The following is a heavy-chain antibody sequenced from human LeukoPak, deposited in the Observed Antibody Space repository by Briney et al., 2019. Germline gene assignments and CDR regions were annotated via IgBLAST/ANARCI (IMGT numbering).Heavy chain of an antibody. D-gene: IGHD6-19*01. V-gene: IGHV4-34*01. CDR1: GGSISGYY. CDR2: INHSGST. CDR3: ARGWHSSGWYPARNYYYYYGMDV. J-gene: IGHJ6*02. Sequence: SETLSLTCTVSGGSISGYYWSWIRQPPGKGLEWIGEINHSGSTNYNPSLKSRVTISVDTSKNQFSLKLSSVTAADTAVYYCARGWHSSGWYPARNYYYYYGMDVWGQGATVTVSS.